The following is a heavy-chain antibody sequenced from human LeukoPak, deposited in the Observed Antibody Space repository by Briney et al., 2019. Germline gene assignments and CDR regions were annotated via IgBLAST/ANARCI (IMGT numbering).Heavy chain of an antibody. D-gene: IGHD4-17*01. CDR2: IYYSGDT. Sequence: PSETLSLTCTVSGGSISSSSYYWGWIRQPPGKGLEWIGSIYYSGDTYYNRSLKSRVTISVDTSKNQFSLKLSSVTAADTAVYYCARHSGMTTVTAYLDCWGQGTLVTVSS. V-gene: IGHV4-39*01. J-gene: IGHJ4*02. CDR1: GGSISSSSYY. CDR3: ARHSGMTTVTAYLDC.